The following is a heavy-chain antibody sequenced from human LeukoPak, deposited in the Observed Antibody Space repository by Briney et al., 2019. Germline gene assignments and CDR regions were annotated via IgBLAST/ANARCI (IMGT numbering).Heavy chain of an antibody. CDR3: ARRRLRPSYGMDV. V-gene: IGHV3-66*04. D-gene: IGHD2-21*01. CDR2: IYSGGST. CDR1: GFTVSSNY. Sequence: GGSLRPSCAASGFTVSSNYMSWVRQAPGKGLEWVSVIYSGGSTYYADSVKGRFTISRDNSKNTLYLRMNNLRAEDTAVYYCARRRLRPSYGMDVWGQGTTVTVSS. J-gene: IGHJ6*02.